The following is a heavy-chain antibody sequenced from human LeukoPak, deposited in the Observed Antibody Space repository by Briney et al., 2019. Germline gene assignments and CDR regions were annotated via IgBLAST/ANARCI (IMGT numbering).Heavy chain of an antibody. D-gene: IGHD1-7*01. CDR1: GFTFDDYT. Sequence: GGSLRLSCAASGFTFDDYTMHWVRQAPGKDLEWVSLISWDGGSTYYVDSVKGRFTISRDNSKNSLYLQMNSLRIEDTAFYYCAKDGQRNYPRYYFDYWGQGALVTVSS. CDR2: ISWDGGST. J-gene: IGHJ4*02. V-gene: IGHV3-43*01. CDR3: AKDGQRNYPRYYFDY.